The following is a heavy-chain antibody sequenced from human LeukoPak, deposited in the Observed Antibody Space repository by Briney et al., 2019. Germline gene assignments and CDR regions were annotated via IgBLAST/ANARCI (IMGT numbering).Heavy chain of an antibody. J-gene: IGHJ4*02. CDR1: GFTFSSYA. D-gene: IGHD3-22*01. CDR3: ARNKHDSSGKIFDY. CDR2: ISYDGSEK. Sequence: GGSLRLSCAASGFTFSSYAIHWVRQAPGKGLEWVIVISYDGSEKYYSDSVRGRFTISRDNSKNTLYLQKNSLRAEDTAIYYCARNKHDSSGKIFDYWGQGTLVTVSS. V-gene: IGHV3-30-3*01.